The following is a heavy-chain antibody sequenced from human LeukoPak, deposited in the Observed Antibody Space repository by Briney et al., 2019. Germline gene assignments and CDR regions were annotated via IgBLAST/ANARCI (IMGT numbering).Heavy chain of an antibody. D-gene: IGHD2-2*01. CDR2: IYYSGST. Sequence: PSQTLSLTCTVSGGSISSGGYYWSWLRQHPGKGLEWIGYIYYSGSTYYNPSLKSRVTTSVDTSKNQFSLKLSSVTAADTAVYYCARERSDGYCSSTSCSDWGQGTLVTVSS. J-gene: IGHJ4*02. V-gene: IGHV4-31*03. CDR3: ARERSDGYCSSTSCSD. CDR1: GGSISSGGYY.